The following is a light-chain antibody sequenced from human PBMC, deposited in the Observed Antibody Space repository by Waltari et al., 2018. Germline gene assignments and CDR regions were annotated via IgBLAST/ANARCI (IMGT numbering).Light chain of an antibody. CDR2: DVS. CDR3: SSYTSSSTYV. CDR1: SSDVGGYNY. J-gene: IGLJ1*01. V-gene: IGLV2-14*01. Sequence: QSALTQPASVSGSPGQSITISCTGTSSDVGGYNYGSWYQQHPGKAPTLMIYDVSKRPSGVSTRFSGSKSGNTASLTISGLQAEDEADYYCSSYTSSSTYVFGTGTKVTVL.